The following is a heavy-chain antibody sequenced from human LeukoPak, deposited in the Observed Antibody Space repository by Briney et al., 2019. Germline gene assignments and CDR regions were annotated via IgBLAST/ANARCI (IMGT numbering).Heavy chain of an antibody. CDR3: ARLKDSGLLGP. J-gene: IGHJ5*02. CDR2: SYYTGST. V-gene: IGHV4-30-4*01. CDR1: GGSSNSGDYY. Sequence: PSETLSLTCSVSGGSSNSGDYYWNWIRQPPGKGLEWIGYSYYTGSTYYYPSLKSRVTISLDTSKNQFSLKLNSVTAADTAVYYCARLKDSGLLGPWGQGTLVTVSS. D-gene: IGHD2-15*01.